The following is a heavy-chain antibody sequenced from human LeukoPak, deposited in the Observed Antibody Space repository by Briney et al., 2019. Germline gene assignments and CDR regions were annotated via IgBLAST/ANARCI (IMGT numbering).Heavy chain of an antibody. J-gene: IGHJ3*02. Sequence: SETLSLTCAVYGGSFSGYYWSWIRQPPGKGLEWIGEINHSGSTNYNPSLKSRVTISVDTSKNQFSLKLSSVTAADTAVYYCAREWFGESDAFDIWGQGTMVTVSS. CDR1: GGSFSGYY. CDR2: INHSGST. D-gene: IGHD3-10*01. V-gene: IGHV4-34*01. CDR3: AREWFGESDAFDI.